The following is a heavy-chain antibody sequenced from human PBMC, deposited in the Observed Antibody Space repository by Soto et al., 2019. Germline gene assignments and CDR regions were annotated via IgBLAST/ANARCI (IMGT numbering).Heavy chain of an antibody. V-gene: IGHV1-18*01. CDR2: ISAYNGNT. Sequence: ASVKVSCKASGYTFTSYGISWVRQAPGQGLEWMGWISAYNGNTNYAQKLQGRVTMTTDTSTSTAYMELRSLRSDDTAVYYCERLLRQFDWSRVMYYFDYWGQGTLGTVS. J-gene: IGHJ4*02. D-gene: IGHD3-9*01. CDR3: ERLLRQFDWSRVMYYFDY. CDR1: GYTFTSYG.